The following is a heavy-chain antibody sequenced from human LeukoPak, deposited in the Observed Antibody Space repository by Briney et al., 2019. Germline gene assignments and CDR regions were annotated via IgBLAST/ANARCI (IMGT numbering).Heavy chain of an antibody. V-gene: IGHV3-7*01. Sequence: GGSLRLSCEASGFAFSTYWMIWFRQAPGKGLEWVANIKKDGSQKYYVDSVKGRLTISRDNAKNSLYLQMNRLRAEDTAVYYCARAAFDDISSSGEWMGDYWGQGTLITVSS. CDR1: GFAFSTYW. CDR2: IKKDGSQK. D-gene: IGHD6-6*01. CDR3: ARAAFDDISSSGEWMGDY. J-gene: IGHJ4*02.